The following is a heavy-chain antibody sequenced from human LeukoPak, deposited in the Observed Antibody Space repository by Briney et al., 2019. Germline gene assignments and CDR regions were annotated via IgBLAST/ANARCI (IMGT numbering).Heavy chain of an antibody. CDR3: ARSSSGWYGGWFDP. CDR2: IYYSGST. V-gene: IGHV4-59*01. D-gene: IGHD6-19*01. Sequence: AETLSLTCTVSGGSISSYYWSWIRQPPGKGLEWIGYIYYSGSTNYNPSLKSRVTISVDTSKNQFSLKLSSVTAADTAVYYCARSSSGWYGGWFDPWGQGTPVTVSS. J-gene: IGHJ5*02. CDR1: GGSISSYY.